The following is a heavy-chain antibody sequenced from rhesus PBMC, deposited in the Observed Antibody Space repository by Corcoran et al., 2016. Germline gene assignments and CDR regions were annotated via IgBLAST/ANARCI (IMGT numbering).Heavy chain of an antibody. CDR3: ARVGAGQSDAFDF. Sequence: QVQLQESGPGLVKPSETLSLTCAVSGGSISSNFWTWIRQSPGKGLEWIGEINGNSGSTNYNPSLKSRVTISKDASENQFSLKLSSVTAADTAVYSCARVGAGQSDAFDFWGQGRRVTVSS. CDR1: GGSISSNF. D-gene: IGHD6-13*01. V-gene: IGHV4-80*01. CDR2: INGNSGST. J-gene: IGHJ3*01.